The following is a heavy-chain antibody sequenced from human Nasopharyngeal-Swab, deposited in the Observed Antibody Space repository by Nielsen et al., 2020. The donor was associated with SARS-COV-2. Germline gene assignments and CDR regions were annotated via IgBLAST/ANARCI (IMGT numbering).Heavy chain of an antibody. CDR3: AKDRNSAYYYYYMDV. V-gene: IGHV3-23*01. CDR2: VSGGDST. J-gene: IGHJ6*03. Sequence: VRQMPGKGLEWVSSVSGGDSTYYADSVKGRFTISRDISKNTLYLQMNSLRAEDTAVYYCAKDRNSAYYYYYMDVWGKGTTVTVSS. D-gene: IGHD1-26*01.